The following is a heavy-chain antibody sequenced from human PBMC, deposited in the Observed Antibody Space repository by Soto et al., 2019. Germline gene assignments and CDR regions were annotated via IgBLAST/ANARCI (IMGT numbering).Heavy chain of an antibody. J-gene: IGHJ6*02. V-gene: IGHV4-4*07. Sequence: ASETLSLTCTVSGGSISSYYWSWIRQPAGKGLEWIGRIYTSGSTNYNPSLKSRVTMSVDTSKNQFSLKLSSVTAADTAVYYCAREVWVAAAGTEVYYYCGMDVWGQGTMVTVSS. CDR1: GGSISSYY. D-gene: IGHD6-13*01. CDR2: IYTSGST. CDR3: AREVWVAAAGTEVYYYCGMDV.